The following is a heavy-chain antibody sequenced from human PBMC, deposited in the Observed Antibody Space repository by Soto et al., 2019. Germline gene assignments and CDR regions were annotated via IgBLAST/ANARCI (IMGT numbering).Heavy chain of an antibody. CDR3: ATVGDYDFWSGTLDN. D-gene: IGHD3-3*01. CDR1: GYTLTELS. Sequence: ASVKVSCKVSGYTLTELSMHWVRQAPGKGLEWMGGFDPEDGETIYAQKFQGRVTMTEDTSTDTAYMELSSLRSEDTAVYYCATVGDYDFWSGTLDNWGQGTLVTVSS. CDR2: FDPEDGET. V-gene: IGHV1-24*01. J-gene: IGHJ4*02.